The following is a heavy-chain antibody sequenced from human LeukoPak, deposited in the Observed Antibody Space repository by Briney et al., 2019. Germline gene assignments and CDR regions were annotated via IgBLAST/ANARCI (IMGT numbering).Heavy chain of an antibody. V-gene: IGHV3-74*01. CDR2: INTAGSST. CDR1: GFTFSSYW. J-gene: IGHJ3*02. Sequence: GGSLRLSCAASGFTFSSYWMHWVRQAPGKGLVWVSRINTAGSSTSYADSVKGRFTISRDNAKNTLYLQMNSLRAEDTAVYYCARDREGAAFDIWGQGTMVTVSS. CDR3: ARDREGAAFDI.